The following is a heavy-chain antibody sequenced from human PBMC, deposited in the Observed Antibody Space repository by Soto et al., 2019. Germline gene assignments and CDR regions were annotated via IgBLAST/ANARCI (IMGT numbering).Heavy chain of an antibody. CDR1: GVSLTTSGVG. V-gene: IGHV2-5*02. J-gene: IGHJ4*02. CDR2: IYWDDDK. D-gene: IGHD2-15*01. CDR3: AHRQRTVVVGAPFDL. Sequence: SGPTLVNPTQTLTLTCTLSGVSLTTSGVGVGWIRQPPGKALEWLALIYWDDDKRFSPSLKSRLAITRDTSKNQVVMTMADMAPVDTAIYYCAHRQRTVVVGAPFDLWGQGSQVTVSS.